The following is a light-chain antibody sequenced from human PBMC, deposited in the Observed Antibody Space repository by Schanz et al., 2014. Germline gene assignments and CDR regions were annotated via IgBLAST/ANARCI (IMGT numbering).Light chain of an antibody. CDR3: QQYGSSPWA. CDR2: DAS. CDR1: ESVSGY. J-gene: IGKJ1*01. Sequence: EIVLTQSPATLSVSPGEGATLTCRASESVSGYLAWYQQKPGQAPRLLIHDASNRATGIPARFSGSGAGTDFTLTISRLEPEDFAVYYCQQYGSSPWAFGQGTKVEIK. V-gene: IGKV3-20*01.